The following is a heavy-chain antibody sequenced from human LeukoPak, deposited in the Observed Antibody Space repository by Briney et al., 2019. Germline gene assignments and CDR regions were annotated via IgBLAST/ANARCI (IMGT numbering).Heavy chain of an antibody. CDR1: GGSISSGSYY. Sequence: PSETLSLTCTVSGGSISSGSYYWSWIRQPAGKEQEWIGRIYTSGSTNYNPSLKSRVTISVDTSKNQFSLKLSSVTAADTAVYYCAREIGRGTGTFDYWGQGTLVTVSS. CDR2: IYTSGST. J-gene: IGHJ4*02. V-gene: IGHV4-61*02. CDR3: AREIGRGTGTFDY. D-gene: IGHD3-10*01.